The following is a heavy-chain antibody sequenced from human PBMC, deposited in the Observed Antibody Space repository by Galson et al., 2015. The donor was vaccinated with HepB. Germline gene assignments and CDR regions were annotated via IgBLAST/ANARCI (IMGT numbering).Heavy chain of an antibody. CDR2: IYSTSSYI. V-gene: IGHV3-21*01. Sequence: SLRLSCAASGFTFSSYSMEWVRQAPGKGLEWVSSIYSTSSYIDYADSVKGRFTISRDNAKNSLYLQMDSLRVEDTAMYYCARAGYYRFDYWGQGTLVTVSS. J-gene: IGHJ4*02. D-gene: IGHD1-26*01. CDR1: GFTFSSYS. CDR3: ARAGYYRFDY.